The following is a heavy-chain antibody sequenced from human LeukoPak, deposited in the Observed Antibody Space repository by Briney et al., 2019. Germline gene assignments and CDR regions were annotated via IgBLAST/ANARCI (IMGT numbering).Heavy chain of an antibody. CDR1: GYTFTGYY. D-gene: IGHD3-3*01. Sequence: GASVKVSCKASGYTFTGYYMHWVRQAPGQGLEWMGWINPNSGGTNYAQKFQGRVTMTRDTSISTAYMELSRLRSDDTAVYYCASSYYDFWSGSPQNDAFDIWGQGTMVTVSS. J-gene: IGHJ3*02. V-gene: IGHV1-2*02. CDR3: ASSYYDFWSGSPQNDAFDI. CDR2: INPNSGGT.